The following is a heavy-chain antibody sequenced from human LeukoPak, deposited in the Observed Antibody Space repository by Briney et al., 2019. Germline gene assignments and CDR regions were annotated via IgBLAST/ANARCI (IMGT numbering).Heavy chain of an antibody. Sequence: GGSLRLSCAASGFTFSSYGMHWVRQAPGKGLEWVAVISYDGSNKYYADSVKGRFTISRDNSKNTLYLQMNSLRAEDTAVYYCAKDPGGWFGELLYIFDYGGQGTLVTVSS. CDR2: ISYDGSNK. V-gene: IGHV3-30*18. D-gene: IGHD3-10*01. J-gene: IGHJ4*02. CDR1: GFTFSSYG. CDR3: AKDPGGWFGELLYIFDY.